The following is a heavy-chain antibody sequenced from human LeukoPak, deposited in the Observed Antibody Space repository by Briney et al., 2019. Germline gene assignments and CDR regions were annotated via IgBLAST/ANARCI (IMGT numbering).Heavy chain of an antibody. Sequence: GGSLRLSCAASGFTFSSYSMNWVRQAPGKGLEWGSSISSSSSYIYYADSVEGRFTISRDNAKNSLYLQMSGLRAEDRAVYYCARDSPGDIAGFDYWGQGTLVTVSS. V-gene: IGHV3-21*01. CDR1: GFTFSSYS. CDR3: ARDSPGDIAGFDY. D-gene: IGHD2-15*01. CDR2: ISSSSSYI. J-gene: IGHJ4*02.